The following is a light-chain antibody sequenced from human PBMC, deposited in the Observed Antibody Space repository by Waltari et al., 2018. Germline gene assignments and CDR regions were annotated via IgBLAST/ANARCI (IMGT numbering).Light chain of an antibody. CDR3: CSYAGSYTVV. CDR2: DVS. J-gene: IGLJ2*01. Sequence: QSALTQPRSVSGSPGQSVTISCTGTSRDVGGYNYFSWYQQHPGKAPNLMLYDVSNRPSGVPDRFSGAKSGNTASLTISGLQAEDEADYYCCSYAGSYTVVFGGGTKLTVL. CDR1: SRDVGGYNY. V-gene: IGLV2-11*01.